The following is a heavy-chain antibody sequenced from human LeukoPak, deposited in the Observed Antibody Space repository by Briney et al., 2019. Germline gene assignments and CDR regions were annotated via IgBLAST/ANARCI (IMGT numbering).Heavy chain of an antibody. CDR1: GYSFTSYG. CDR2: IYPGDSDT. Sequence: GVSLKISCKGSGYSFTSYGIGWVRHMPGKGLEWMGSIYPGDSDTRYSPSFQGQVTISSAKSISTAYLQWSSLKASDTAMYYCARLDDNSSGYCDYWGQGTLVTVSS. J-gene: IGHJ4*02. D-gene: IGHD3-22*01. V-gene: IGHV5-51*01. CDR3: ARLDDNSSGYCDY.